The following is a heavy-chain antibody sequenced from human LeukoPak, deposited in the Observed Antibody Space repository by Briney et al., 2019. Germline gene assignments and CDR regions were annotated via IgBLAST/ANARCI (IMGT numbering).Heavy chain of an antibody. Sequence: GASVKVSCKASGGTFSSYAISWVRQAPGQGLEWMGGIIPIFGTANYAQKFQGRVTITVDKSTSTAYMELSSLRSEDTAVYYCARDNFGGCSGGSCYAFDIWGQGTMVTVSS. D-gene: IGHD2-15*01. CDR1: GGTFSSYA. CDR2: IIPIFGTA. V-gene: IGHV1-69*06. CDR3: ARDNFGGCSGGSCYAFDI. J-gene: IGHJ3*02.